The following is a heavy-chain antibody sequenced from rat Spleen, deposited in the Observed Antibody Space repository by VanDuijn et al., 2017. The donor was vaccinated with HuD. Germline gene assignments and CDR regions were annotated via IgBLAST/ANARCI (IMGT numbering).Heavy chain of an antibody. Sequence: QVQLQQSGTELAKPDSSVKISCKASGYTFTSYYISWIKQTTGQGLEYIGNINPGSGNTNYDEKFKGKATLTVDKSSGTAFMELSSLTPDDSAVYYCARELWTGSFEYWGQGTLVTVSS. D-gene: IGHD4-2*01. CDR3: ARELWTGSFEY. V-gene: IGHV1-43*01. CDR2: INPGSGNT. CDR1: GYTFTSYY. J-gene: IGHJ3*01.